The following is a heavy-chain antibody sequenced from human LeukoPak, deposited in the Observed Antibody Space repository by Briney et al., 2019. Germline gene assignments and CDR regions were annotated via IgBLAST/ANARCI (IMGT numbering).Heavy chain of an antibody. D-gene: IGHD1-7*01. CDR2: MNGEGTTI. CDR1: GFTFSSSA. J-gene: IGHJ4*02. V-gene: IGHV3-74*01. CDR3: ATARNFRFEY. Sequence: PGGSLRLSCAASGFTFSSSAMSWVRQAPGKGLMWVSRMNGEGTTIDYADSVKGRFTVSRDYAKNTLFLQMNNLRTEDTALYFCATARNFRFEYWGQGSLVIVSA.